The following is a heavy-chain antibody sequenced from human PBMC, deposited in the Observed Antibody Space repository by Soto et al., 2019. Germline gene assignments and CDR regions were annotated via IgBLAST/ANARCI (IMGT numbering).Heavy chain of an antibody. CDR1: GFIVSSNY. D-gene: IGHD3-22*01. CDR3: ARARYDSSGYYFDY. Sequence: GSLRLSCAASGFIVSSNYMSWVRQAPGKGLEWVSVIYSDGSTHYTDSVKDRFIISRDISKNTLYLQMNSLRAEDTAVYHCARARYDSSGYYFDYWGQGALVTVS. J-gene: IGHJ4*02. V-gene: IGHV3-53*01. CDR2: IYSDGST.